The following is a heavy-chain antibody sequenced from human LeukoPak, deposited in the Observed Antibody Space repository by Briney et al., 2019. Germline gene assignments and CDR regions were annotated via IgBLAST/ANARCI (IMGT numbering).Heavy chain of an antibody. Sequence: GGSLRLSCAASGFTFSSYWMTWVRQAPGKGLEWVANIKQDGSEKYYVDFVKGRFTISRDNAKNSLYLQMNSLRAEDTAVYYCARDRGVVPAAIIDYWGQGTLVTVSS. V-gene: IGHV3-7*01. CDR2: IKQDGSEK. J-gene: IGHJ4*02. CDR1: GFTFSSYW. CDR3: ARDRGVVPAAIIDY. D-gene: IGHD2-2*01.